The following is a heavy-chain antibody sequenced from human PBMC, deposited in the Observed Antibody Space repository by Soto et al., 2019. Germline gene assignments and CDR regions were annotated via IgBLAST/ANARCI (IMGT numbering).Heavy chain of an antibody. Sequence: GGSLRLSCAASGFTFSSYAMHWVRQAPGKGLEWVAVISYDGSNKYYADSVKGRFTISRDNSKNTLYLQMNSLRAEDTAVYYCAKERSIAASLDVWGQGTTVTVSS. J-gene: IGHJ6*02. V-gene: IGHV3-30-3*01. D-gene: IGHD6-6*01. CDR2: ISYDGSNK. CDR1: GFTFSSYA. CDR3: AKERSIAASLDV.